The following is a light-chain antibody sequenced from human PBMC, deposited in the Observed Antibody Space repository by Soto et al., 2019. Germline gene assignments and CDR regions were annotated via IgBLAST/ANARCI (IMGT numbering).Light chain of an antibody. CDR2: DAS. CDR1: QSVSSY. CDR3: QQPTNWPAWT. V-gene: IGKV3-11*01. Sequence: RTSQSVSSYLAWYQQKPGQAPRLLIYDASNRATGVPARFSGSGSGTAFTVTVGSLEHEGSAVYYSQQPTNWPAWTVAQGTRVEIK. J-gene: IGKJ5*01.